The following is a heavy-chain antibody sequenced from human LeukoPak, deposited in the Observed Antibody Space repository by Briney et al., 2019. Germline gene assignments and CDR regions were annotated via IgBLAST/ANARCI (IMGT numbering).Heavy chain of an antibody. CDR1: GGSISSGGYY. J-gene: IGHJ4*02. CDR2: IYYSGST. D-gene: IGHD3-16*02. CDR3: ARTPTVWGSYRYTSDY. Sequence: PSQTLSLTCTVSGGSISSGGYYWSWIRQPPGKGLEWIGYIYYSGSTYYNPSLKSRVTISVDTSKNQFSLKLSSVTAADTAVYYCARTPTVWGSYRYTSDYWGQGTLVTVSS. V-gene: IGHV4-30-4*08.